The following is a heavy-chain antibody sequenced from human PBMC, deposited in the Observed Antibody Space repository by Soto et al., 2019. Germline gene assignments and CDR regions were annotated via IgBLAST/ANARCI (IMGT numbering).Heavy chain of an antibody. CDR2: FIPIVGTA. Sequence: GASVKVSCKASGCTFSGYAISWVRQAPGQGLEWMGGFIPIVGTANYAQKFQGRVTITAAESTSTAYLALSSLRTEDTAVYYCARVRGLGYEDSSGYFEYWGQGTLVTVSS. CDR3: ARVRGLGYEDSSGYFEY. D-gene: IGHD3-22*01. J-gene: IGHJ4*02. CDR1: GCTFSGYA. V-gene: IGHV1-69*13.